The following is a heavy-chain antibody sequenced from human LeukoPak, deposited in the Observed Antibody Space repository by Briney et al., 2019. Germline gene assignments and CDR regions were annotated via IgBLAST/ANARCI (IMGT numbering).Heavy chain of an antibody. CDR1: GFTFTSYS. D-gene: IGHD1-26*01. J-gene: IGHJ4*02. Sequence: GGSLSLSCAVSGFTFTSYSMNWVRQAAGKGLEWVSTISGGGGSTYYAASVKGRFTISRDNSKKTLYLQVNSLRAEDTAVYYCAKGGKWDVTPFDYWGQGTLVTVSS. CDR2: ISGGGGST. CDR3: AKGGKWDVTPFDY. V-gene: IGHV3-23*01.